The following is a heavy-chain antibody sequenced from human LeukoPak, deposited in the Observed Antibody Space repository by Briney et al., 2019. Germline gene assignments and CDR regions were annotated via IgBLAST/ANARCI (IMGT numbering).Heavy chain of an antibody. J-gene: IGHJ4*02. Sequence: GSLQISCQGSGYSLTSYWRGWVRQIPGKGLEWMGIIYPGDSDTTYSPSSQGQCPISADKSISTAYLQGSSLKASDTAMYYCARLYSSSSPRRYWGQGTLVTVSS. V-gene: IGHV5-51*01. CDR2: IYPGDSDT. D-gene: IGHD6-6*01. CDR1: GYSLTSYW. CDR3: ARLYSSSSPRRY.